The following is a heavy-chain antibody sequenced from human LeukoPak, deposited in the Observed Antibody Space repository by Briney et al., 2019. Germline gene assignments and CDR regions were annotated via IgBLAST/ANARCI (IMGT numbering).Heavy chain of an antibody. D-gene: IGHD1-26*01. J-gene: IGHJ4*02. CDR3: AKNMPQVGATNPFDY. Sequence: PGGSLRLSCAASGFTFSSYWMSWVRQAPGKGLEWVANIKQDGSEKYYVDSVKGRFTISRDNAKNSLYLQMNSLRAEDTAVYYCAKNMPQVGATNPFDYWGQGTLVTVSS. CDR2: IKQDGSEK. V-gene: IGHV3-7*03. CDR1: GFTFSSYW.